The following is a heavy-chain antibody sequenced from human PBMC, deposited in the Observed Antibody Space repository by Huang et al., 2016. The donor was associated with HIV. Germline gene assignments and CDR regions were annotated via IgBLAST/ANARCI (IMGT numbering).Heavy chain of an antibody. J-gene: IGHJ3*02. CDR1: GFSFSNYA. CDR3: TREYTVAGAFDI. Sequence: SCAASGFSFSNYAMHWVRQAPGKRLEWVIFISNDGTTTYYANSVKGRFTISRDNFKNTLYLQMNRLRGDDTAVYYCTREYTVAGAFDIWGQGTMVTVSS. V-gene: IGHV3-30-3*01. CDR2: ISNDGTTT. D-gene: IGHD5-12*01.